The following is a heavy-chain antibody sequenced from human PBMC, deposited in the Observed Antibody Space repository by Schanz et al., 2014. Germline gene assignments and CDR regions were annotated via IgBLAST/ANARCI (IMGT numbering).Heavy chain of an antibody. V-gene: IGHV4-38-2*02. J-gene: IGHJ5*02. CDR3: ARKAPDYYASGSKNWFDP. D-gene: IGHD3-10*01. CDR2: IYHSGST. CDR1: GYSISSAYY. Sequence: QVQLQESGPGLVKPSETLSLTCTVSGYSISSAYYWGWIRQPPGKGLEWIGTIYHSGSTYYNPSLKSRLTLSVDMPKTNFPLTRSSLPAADTAMYYCARKAPDYYASGSKNWFDPWGQGTLVTVSS.